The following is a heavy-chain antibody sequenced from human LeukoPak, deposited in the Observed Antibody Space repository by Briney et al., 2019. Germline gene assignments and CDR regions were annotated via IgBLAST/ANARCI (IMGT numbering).Heavy chain of an antibody. D-gene: IGHD5-18*01. J-gene: IGHJ5*02. CDR2: IYTSGST. CDR3: ARLTTTAMVMSGWFDP. V-gene: IGHV4-4*07. Sequence: SETLSLTCTVSGGSISSYYWSWIRQPAGKGLEWIGRIYTSGSTNYNPSLESRVTMSVDTSKNQFSLKLSSVTAADTAVYYCARLTTTAMVMSGWFDPWGQGTLVTVSS. CDR1: GGSISSYY.